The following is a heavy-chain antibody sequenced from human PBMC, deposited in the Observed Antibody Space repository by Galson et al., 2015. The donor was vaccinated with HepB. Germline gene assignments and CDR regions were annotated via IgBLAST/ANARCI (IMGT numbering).Heavy chain of an antibody. V-gene: IGHV1-18*01. D-gene: IGHD5-24*01. CDR3: ARGGVAAIGGPTFDF. J-gene: IGHJ4*02. Sequence: SVKVSCKASGYTFTTYTINWLRQAPGQGLEWMGWINTYIGTTKYAQKFQDRVTMTTDTFTKIAYMELTSLRSDDTAMYYCARGGVAAIGGPTFDFWGQGTRVTVS. CDR2: INTYIGTT. CDR1: GYTFTTYT.